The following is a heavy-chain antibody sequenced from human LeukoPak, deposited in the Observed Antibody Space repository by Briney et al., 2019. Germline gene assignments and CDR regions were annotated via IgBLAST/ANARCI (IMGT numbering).Heavy chain of an antibody. Sequence: ASVKVSCKASGYTFTSYYMHWVRQAPGQGLEWMGIINPSGGSTSYAQKFQGRVTMTRDTSTSTVYMELSSLRSEDTAVYYCARVPTPQPFWSGTFMSYYYYYMDVWGKGTTVTVSS. J-gene: IGHJ6*03. CDR1: GYTFTSYY. CDR2: INPSGGST. CDR3: ARVPTPQPFWSGTFMSYYYYYMDV. V-gene: IGHV1-46*01. D-gene: IGHD3-3*01.